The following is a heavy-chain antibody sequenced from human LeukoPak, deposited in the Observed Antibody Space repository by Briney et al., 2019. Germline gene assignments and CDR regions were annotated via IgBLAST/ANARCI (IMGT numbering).Heavy chain of an antibody. J-gene: IGHJ4*02. CDR1: GGTFSSYA. CDR2: IIPIFGTA. Sequence: ASVKVSCKASGGTFSSYAISWVRQAPGQGLEWMGGIIPIFGTANYAQKFQGRVTITADESTSTAYMELSSLRSEDTAVYYCAGSRDGYNYWDYWGQGTLVTVSS. D-gene: IGHD5-24*01. V-gene: IGHV1-69*13. CDR3: AGSRDGYNYWDY.